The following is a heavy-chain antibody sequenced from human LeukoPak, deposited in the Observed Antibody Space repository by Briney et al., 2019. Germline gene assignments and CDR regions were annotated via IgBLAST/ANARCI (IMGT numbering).Heavy chain of an antibody. CDR2: INPNSGGT. J-gene: IGHJ5*02. D-gene: IGHD6-13*01. Sequence: ASVKVSCKASGYTFTGYYMHWVRQAPGQGLEWMGWINPNSGGTNYAQKFQGRVTMTRDTSISTAYMELSRLRSDDTAVYYCARDLGRGSSWYWFDPWGQGTLVTVSS. CDR3: ARDLGRGSSWYWFDP. CDR1: GYTFTGYY. V-gene: IGHV1-2*02.